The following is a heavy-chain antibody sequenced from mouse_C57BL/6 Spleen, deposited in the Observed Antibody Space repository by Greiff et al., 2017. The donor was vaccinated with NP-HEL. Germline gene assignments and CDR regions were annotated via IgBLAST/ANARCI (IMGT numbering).Heavy chain of an antibody. J-gene: IGHJ3*01. Sequence: DVQLVESGGDLVKPGGSLKLSCAASGFTFSSYGMSWVRQTPDKRLEWVATISSGGSYTYYPDSVKGRFTISRDNAKNTLYLQMSSLKSEETAMYYCARRGDYYGFAYWGQGTLVTVSA. CDR3: ARRGDYYGFAY. V-gene: IGHV5-6*01. D-gene: IGHD1-1*01. CDR1: GFTFSSYG. CDR2: ISSGGSYT.